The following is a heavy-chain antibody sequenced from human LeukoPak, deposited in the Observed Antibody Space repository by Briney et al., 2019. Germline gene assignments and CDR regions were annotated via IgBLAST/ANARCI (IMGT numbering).Heavy chain of an antibody. CDR3: ARGPMIVVVITRDFDY. Sequence: ASVKVSCKASGFTFTSSAMHWVRQAPGQGLEWMGWINPNSGGTNYAQKFQGRVTMTRDTSISTAYMELSRLRSDDTAVYYCARGPMIVVVITRDFDYWGQGTLVTVSS. V-gene: IGHV1-2*02. CDR1: GFTFTSSA. J-gene: IGHJ4*02. CDR2: INPNSGGT. D-gene: IGHD3-22*01.